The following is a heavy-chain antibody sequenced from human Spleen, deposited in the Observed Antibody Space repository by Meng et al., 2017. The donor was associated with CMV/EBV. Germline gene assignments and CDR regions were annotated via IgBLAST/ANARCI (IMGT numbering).Heavy chain of an antibody. CDR3: ARDGVVPAAIQVSYYYYGMDV. J-gene: IGHJ6*02. V-gene: IGHV3-20*04. CDR2: INCNGATT. CDR1: GFTFDDYG. Sequence: GESLKISCAASGFTFDDYGVRWVRQVPGKGLEWVSGINCNGATTGNADSVKGRFTISRDNAKNSLYLQMNSLRAEDTAVYYCARDGVVPAAIQVSYYYYGMDVWGQGTTVTVSS. D-gene: IGHD2-2*02.